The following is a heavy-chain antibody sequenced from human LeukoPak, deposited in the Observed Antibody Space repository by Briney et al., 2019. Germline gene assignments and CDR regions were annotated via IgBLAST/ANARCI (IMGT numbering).Heavy chain of an antibody. CDR1: DDSITIYY. V-gene: IGHV4-59*01. D-gene: IGHD5-18*01. CDR3: ARGYSTSYYFDY. Sequence: SETLSLTCTVSDDSITIYYWSWIRQPPGKGLEWIGYIDHTGITNYNPSLKSRVTISVDTSKNQFSLKLSSVTAADTAVYYCARGYSTSYYFDYWGQGTLVTVSS. CDR2: IDHTGIT. J-gene: IGHJ4*02.